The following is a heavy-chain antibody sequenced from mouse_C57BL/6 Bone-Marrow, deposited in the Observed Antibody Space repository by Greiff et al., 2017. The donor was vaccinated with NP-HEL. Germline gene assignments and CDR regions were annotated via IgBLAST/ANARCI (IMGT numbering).Heavy chain of an antibody. CDR1: GYTFTDYY. Sequence: EVKLQQSGPELVKPGASVKISCKASGYTFTDYYMNWVKQSHGKSLEWIGDINPNNGGTSYNQKFKGKATLTVDKSSSTAYMELRSLTSEDSAVYYCAPLYYGSSFWYFDVWGTGTTVTVSS. CDR3: APLYYGSSFWYFDV. V-gene: IGHV1-26*01. D-gene: IGHD1-1*01. J-gene: IGHJ1*03. CDR2: INPNNGGT.